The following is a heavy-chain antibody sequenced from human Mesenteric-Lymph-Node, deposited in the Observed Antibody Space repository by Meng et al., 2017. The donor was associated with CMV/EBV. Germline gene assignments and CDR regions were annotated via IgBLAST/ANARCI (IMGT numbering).Heavy chain of an antibody. Sequence: GSLRLSCTVSGGSISSYYWSWIRQPPGKGLEWIGHIYYSGSTNYNPSLKSRVTISVGSSKNQFSLKLTSVTAADTAVYHCARVTLAYDFWGGSYYFDYWGQGALVTVSS. J-gene: IGHJ4*02. V-gene: IGHV4-59*01. D-gene: IGHD3-3*01. CDR2: IYYSGST. CDR3: ARVTLAYDFWGGSYYFDY. CDR1: GGSISSYY.